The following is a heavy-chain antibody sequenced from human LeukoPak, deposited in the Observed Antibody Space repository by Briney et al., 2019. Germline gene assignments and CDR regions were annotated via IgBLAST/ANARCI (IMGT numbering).Heavy chain of an antibody. CDR3: VSAGTSYYFDY. J-gene: IGHJ4*02. V-gene: IGHV3-30*03. D-gene: IGHD1-7*01. Sequence: GGSLRLSCAASGFTLSSYGMHWVRQAPGKGLEWVAVISYDGSNKYYADSVKGRFTISRDNSKNTLYLQMNSLRAEDTAVYYCVSAGTSYYFDYWGQGTLVTVSS. CDR1: GFTLSSYG. CDR2: ISYDGSNK.